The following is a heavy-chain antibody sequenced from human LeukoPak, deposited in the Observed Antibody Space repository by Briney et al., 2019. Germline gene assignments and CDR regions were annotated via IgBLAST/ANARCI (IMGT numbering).Heavy chain of an antibody. CDR3: AKDQGYSSAWYSRDGFDM. CDR2: ISNSGDST. V-gene: IGHV3-23*01. Sequence: GGSLRLSCAASGFTFSSYAMSWVRQAPGKGLEWVSAISNSGDSTFYADSVKGRFTISRDNSQNTLYVQMNSLRAEDTAVYYCAKDQGYSSAWYSRDGFDMWGQGTVVTVSS. CDR1: GFTFSSYA. J-gene: IGHJ3*02. D-gene: IGHD6-19*01.